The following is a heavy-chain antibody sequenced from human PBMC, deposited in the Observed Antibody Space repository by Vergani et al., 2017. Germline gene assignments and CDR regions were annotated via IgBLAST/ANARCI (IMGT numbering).Heavy chain of an antibody. D-gene: IGHD6-13*01. CDR1: GGTFSSYA. J-gene: IGHJ4*02. CDR3: ARGGAAAGPYFDY. CDR2: IIPILGIA. Sequence: QVQLVQSGAEVKKPGSSVKVSCKASGGTFSSYAISWVRQAPGQGLEWMGRIIPILGIANYAQKFQGRGTITADKSTSTAYMELSSLRSEDTAVYYCARGGAAAGPYFDYWGQGTLVTVSS. V-gene: IGHV1-69*04.